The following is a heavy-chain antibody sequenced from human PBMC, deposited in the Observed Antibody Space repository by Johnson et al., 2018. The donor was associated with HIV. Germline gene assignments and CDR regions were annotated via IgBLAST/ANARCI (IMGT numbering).Heavy chain of an antibody. CDR3: ARYAVDTAMASTRDDAFDI. V-gene: IGHV3-74*02. CDR2: INSDGSST. CDR1: GFTFSRYW. Sequence: VQLVESGGGLVQPGGSLRLSCAASGFTFSRYWMHWVRQAPGKGLVWVSRINSDGSSTSYADSVKGRFPISRDNAKNSLYLQMNSLRAEDTAVYYCARYAVDTAMASTRDDAFDIWGQGTMVTVSS. D-gene: IGHD5-18*01. J-gene: IGHJ3*02.